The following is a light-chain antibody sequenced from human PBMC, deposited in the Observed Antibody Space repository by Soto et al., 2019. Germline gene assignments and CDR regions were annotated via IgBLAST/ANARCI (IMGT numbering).Light chain of an antibody. V-gene: IGKV1-39*01. J-gene: IGKJ4*01. CDR1: QSISSY. CDR3: QQSHSTLT. Sequence: DIQMTQSPSSLSASVGDRVTITCRASQSISSYLNWYQQKPGKAPKLLIYDASSLQSGVPSRFSGSGSGTDFTLTISSLQPEDFATYYCQQSHSTLTFGGGTKVEIK. CDR2: DAS.